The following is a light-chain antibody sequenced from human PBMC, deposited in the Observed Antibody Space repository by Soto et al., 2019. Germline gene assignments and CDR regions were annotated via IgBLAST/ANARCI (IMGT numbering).Light chain of an antibody. CDR2: GAS. CDR1: HSVSSTY. Sequence: EIVLTQSPGTLSLSPGERATLSCRASHSVSSTYLAWYQQKPGQAPRPLIYGASSRATGIPDRFSGSGSGTDFTLTISRLEPEDFAVYYCQQYGSSPPYTFGQGTKLAIK. V-gene: IGKV3-20*01. J-gene: IGKJ2*01. CDR3: QQYGSSPPYT.